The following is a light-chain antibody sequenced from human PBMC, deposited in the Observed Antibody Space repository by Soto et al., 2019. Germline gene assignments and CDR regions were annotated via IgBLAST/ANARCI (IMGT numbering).Light chain of an antibody. CDR1: NIGGKS. V-gene: IGLV3-21*04. CDR2: YNS. J-gene: IGLJ2*01. CDR3: KVCDNSRDQPV. Sequence: YELTQPPSVSVAPGKTARITCGGNNIGGKSVHWYQQKPGQATVLVISYNSDRPSGIPERFSGSNSGNTATLTISRVEAGDEVDYYCKVCDNSRDQPVFGGGTKLPVL.